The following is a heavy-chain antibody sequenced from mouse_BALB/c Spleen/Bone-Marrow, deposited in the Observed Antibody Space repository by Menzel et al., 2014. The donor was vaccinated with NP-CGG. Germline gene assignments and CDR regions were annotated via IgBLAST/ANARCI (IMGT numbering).Heavy chain of an antibody. D-gene: IGHD1-1*01. J-gene: IGHJ3*01. CDR2: ISPGNGDI. CDR1: GYTFTDHA. CDR3: KSNNYGSSRGFVY. Sequence: VQLVESDAELVKPGASVKMSCKASGYTFTDHAIHWVKQKPEQGLEWIGYISPGNGDIKYNEKFKGKATLTADKSSCTAYIQLNSLTSEDSAVYFCKSNNYGSSRGFVYWGQGTPVTVSA. V-gene: IGHV1S53*02.